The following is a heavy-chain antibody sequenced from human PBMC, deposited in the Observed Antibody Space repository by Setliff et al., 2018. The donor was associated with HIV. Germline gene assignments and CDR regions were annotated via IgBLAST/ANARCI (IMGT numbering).Heavy chain of an antibody. CDR2: IHTSGST. Sequence: SETLSLTCTVSGDSIGYYYWSWIRQPAGRGLEWMGRIHTSGSTNYNPSLTSRVTLSVDTSKNQFFLKLTSLSAADTAVYYCARDRIEVVVDGRHDVFDVWGRGTTVTVSS. V-gene: IGHV4-4*07. J-gene: IGHJ3*01. CDR1: GDSIGYYY. CDR3: ARDRIEVVVDGRHDVFDV. D-gene: IGHD2-15*01.